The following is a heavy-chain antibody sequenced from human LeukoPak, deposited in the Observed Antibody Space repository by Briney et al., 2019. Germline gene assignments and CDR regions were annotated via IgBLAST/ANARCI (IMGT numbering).Heavy chain of an antibody. J-gene: IGHJ5*02. CDR3: ARRVGAKRDGWFDP. V-gene: IGHV7-4-1*04. Sequence: ASVTVSCKASGYTLTSYAMNWVRQAPGQGLEWMGWIDTNTGNPTYAQGFRRRFVFSLDTSVSMAYLQISSLKAEDTAVYYCARRVGAKRDGWFDPWGQGTLVTVSS. D-gene: IGHD1-26*01. CDR2: IDTNTGNP. CDR1: GYTLTSYA.